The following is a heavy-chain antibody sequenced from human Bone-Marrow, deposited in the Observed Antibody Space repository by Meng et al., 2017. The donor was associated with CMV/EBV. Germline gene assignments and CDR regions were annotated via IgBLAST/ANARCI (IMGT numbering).Heavy chain of an antibody. J-gene: IGHJ4*02. Sequence: ASVKVSCKASGYTFTGCYMHWVRQAPGQGLEWMGWINPNSGGTNYAQKFQGRVTMTRDTSISTAYMELSRLRSDDTAVYYCARVRDSSGWYHLDYWGQGTLVTVSS. D-gene: IGHD6-19*01. CDR2: INPNSGGT. V-gene: IGHV1-2*02. CDR3: ARVRDSSGWYHLDY. CDR1: GYTFTGCY.